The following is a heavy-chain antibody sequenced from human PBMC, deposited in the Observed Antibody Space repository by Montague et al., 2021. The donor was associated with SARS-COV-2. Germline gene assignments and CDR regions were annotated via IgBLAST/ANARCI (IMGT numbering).Heavy chain of an antibody. CDR1: GDSSRTKY. J-gene: IGHJ4*02. CDR2: VDNSGGT. D-gene: IGHD3-10*01. CDR3: TTGEGNYGWRYYFDY. Sequence: SETLSLTCSVSGDSSRTKYWSWIRQPPGKGLEWIGYVDNSGGTDYSPSLRSRATISIDRSKKQFSLRLNSVTTADTAKYYCTTGEGNYGWRYYFDYWGQGTLVTVSS. V-gene: IGHV4-59*01.